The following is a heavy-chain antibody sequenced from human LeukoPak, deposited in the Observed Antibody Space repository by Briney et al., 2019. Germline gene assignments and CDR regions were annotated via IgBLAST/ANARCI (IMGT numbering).Heavy chain of an antibody. D-gene: IGHD2-2*01. CDR2: INPSGGST. V-gene: IGHV1-46*01. J-gene: IGHJ4*02. CDR1: GYTFTSYY. Sequence: ASVMVSCKASGYTFTSYYMHWVRQAPGQGLEWMGIINPSGGSTTYEQKFQGRVTMTRDTSTSTVYMELSSLRSEDTAVYYCASYTYGYCSSTSCYTFDYWGQGTLVTVSS. CDR3: ASYTYGYCSSTSCYTFDY.